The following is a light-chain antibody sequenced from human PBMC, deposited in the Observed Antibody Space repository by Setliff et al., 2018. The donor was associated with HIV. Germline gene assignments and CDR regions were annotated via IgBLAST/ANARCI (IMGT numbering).Light chain of an antibody. CDR2: DVT. J-gene: IGLJ1*01. Sequence: QSALTQPASVSGSPGQSITISCTGTSSGVGGYNYVSWYQQHPGKAPKLMIYDVTNRPSGVSIRFSGSKSGNTASLTISGLQAEDEADYHCSSYTTSSTLVFGTGTKVTVL. CDR1: SSGVGGYNY. V-gene: IGLV2-14*03. CDR3: SSYTTSSTLV.